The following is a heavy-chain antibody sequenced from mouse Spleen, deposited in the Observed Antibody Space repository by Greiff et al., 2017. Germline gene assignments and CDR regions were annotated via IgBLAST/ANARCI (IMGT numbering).Heavy chain of an antibody. D-gene: IGHD4-1*01. CDR2: INPSTGGT. Sequence: VQLQQSGPELVKPGASVKISCKASGYSFTGYYMNWVKQSPEKSLEWIGEINPSTGGTTYNQKFKAKATLTVDKSSSTAYMQLKSLTSEDSAVYYCARDWDGGFAYWGQGTLVTVSA. J-gene: IGHJ3*01. CDR3: ARDWDGGFAY. V-gene: IGHV1-42*01. CDR1: GYSFTGYY.